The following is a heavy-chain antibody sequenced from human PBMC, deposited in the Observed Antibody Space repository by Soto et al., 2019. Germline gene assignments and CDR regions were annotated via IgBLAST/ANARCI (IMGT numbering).Heavy chain of an antibody. V-gene: IGHV1-46*01. CDR1: GYTFTSYY. CDR3: ARVGIPGYTDY. CDR2: INPSGGST. Sequence: ASVKVSCKASGYTFTSYYMHWVRQAPGQGLEWMGIINPSGGSTSYAQKFQGRVTMTRETSTSTVYMELSSLRSEDTAVYYCARVGIPGYTDYWGQGTLVTVSS. D-gene: IGHD6-13*01. J-gene: IGHJ4*02.